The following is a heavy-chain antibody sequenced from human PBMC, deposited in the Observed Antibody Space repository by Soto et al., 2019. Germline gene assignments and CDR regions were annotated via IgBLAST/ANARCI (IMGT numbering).Heavy chain of an antibody. Sequence: QVQLVESGGGVVQPGRSLRLSCAASGFTFSSYAMHWVREAPGKGLEWVAVISYDGSNKYYADYVKGRFTISRDNSKNTLYLQMNSLRAEDTAVYYCARDPHDYGDYFDYWGQGTLVTVSS. D-gene: IGHD4-17*01. CDR1: GFTFSSYA. CDR2: ISYDGSNK. J-gene: IGHJ4*02. CDR3: ARDPHDYGDYFDY. V-gene: IGHV3-30-3*01.